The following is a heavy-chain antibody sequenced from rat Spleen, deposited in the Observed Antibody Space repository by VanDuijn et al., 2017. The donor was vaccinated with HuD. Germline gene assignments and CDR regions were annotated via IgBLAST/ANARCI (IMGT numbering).Heavy chain of an antibody. CDR3: ARVPFDY. CDR2: MRYNGDA. V-gene: IGHV2-63*01. J-gene: IGHJ2*01. Sequence: QVQLKESGPGLVQPSQTLSLTCIVSGFSLTSYNVHWVRQPPGKGLAWMGRMRYNGDASYKSALKSRLSISRDTSKNQVFLKMNSLQTDDTGTYFCARVPFDYWGQGVMVTVSS. CDR1: GFSLTSYN.